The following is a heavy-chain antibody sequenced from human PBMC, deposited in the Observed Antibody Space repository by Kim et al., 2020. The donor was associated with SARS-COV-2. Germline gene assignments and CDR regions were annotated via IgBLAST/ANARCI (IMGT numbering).Heavy chain of an antibody. J-gene: IGHJ4*02. CDR1: GFTFSNAW. D-gene: IGHD2-15*01. CDR3: TTERSELYCSGGSCYPFDY. V-gene: IGHV3-15*01. CDR2: IKSKTDGGTT. Sequence: GGSLRLSCAASGFTFSNAWMSWVRQAPGKGLEWVGRIKSKTDGGTTDYAAPVKGRFTISRDDSKNTLYLQMNSLKTEDTAVYYCTTERSELYCSGGSCYPFDYWGQGTLVTVSS.